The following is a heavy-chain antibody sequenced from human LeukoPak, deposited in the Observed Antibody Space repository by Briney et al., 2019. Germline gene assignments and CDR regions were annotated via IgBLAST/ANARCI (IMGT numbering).Heavy chain of an antibody. D-gene: IGHD2-2*01. CDR3: ARESCSSTSCYDDY. J-gene: IGHJ4*02. V-gene: IGHV1-18*04. CDR1: GYTFTSYG. CDR2: ISAYNGNT. Sequence: ASVKVSCKASGYTFTSYGISWVRQASGQGLEWMGWISAYNGNTNYAQKLQGRVTMTTDTSTSTAYMELRSLRSDDTAVYCCARESCSSTSCYDDYRGQGTLVTVSS.